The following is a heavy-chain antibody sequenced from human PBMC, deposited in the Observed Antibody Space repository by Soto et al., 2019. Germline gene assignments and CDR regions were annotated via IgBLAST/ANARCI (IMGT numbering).Heavy chain of an antibody. V-gene: IGHV3-66*01. Sequence: PGGSLRLSCAASGLTVSTNYMSWVRQAPGKGLEWVSVIYSDGRTYHADSVKGRFTISRDNFKNTLYLQMNSLRAEDTAVYYCARVTTLAFDYWGQGTLVTVSS. CDR1: GLTVSTNY. CDR3: ARVTTLAFDY. D-gene: IGHD3-22*01. J-gene: IGHJ4*02. CDR2: IYSDGRT.